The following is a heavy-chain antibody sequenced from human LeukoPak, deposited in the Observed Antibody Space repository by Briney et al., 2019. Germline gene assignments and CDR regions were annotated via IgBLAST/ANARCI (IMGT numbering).Heavy chain of an antibody. J-gene: IGHJ4*02. CDR2: IIPIFGTA. CDR1: GGTFSSYA. D-gene: IGHD1-26*01. CDR3: ASRSGSYGYYFDY. V-gene: IGHV1-69*13. Sequence: ASVKVSCKASGGTFSSYAISWVRQAPGQGLEWMGGIIPIFGTANYAQKFQGRVTITADESTSTAYMKLSSLRSEDTAVYYCASRSGSYGYYFDYWGQGTLVTVSS.